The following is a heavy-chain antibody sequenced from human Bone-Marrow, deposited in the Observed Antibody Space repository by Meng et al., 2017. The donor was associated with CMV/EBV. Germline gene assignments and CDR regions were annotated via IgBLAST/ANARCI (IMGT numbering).Heavy chain of an antibody. CDR1: TSGFG. D-gene: IGHD3-22*01. CDR2: IYWNDDK. J-gene: IGHJ5*02. Sequence: TSGFGVGWSRQPPGKPLEWLALIYWNDDKRYSPSLKTRLTIPDDTSKNQVVLTMTNMDPVDTATYSCAHSLDYYDSSGYYYLSWFDPWGQGTLVTVSS. CDR3: AHSLDYYDSSGYYYLSWFDP. V-gene: IGHV2-5*01.